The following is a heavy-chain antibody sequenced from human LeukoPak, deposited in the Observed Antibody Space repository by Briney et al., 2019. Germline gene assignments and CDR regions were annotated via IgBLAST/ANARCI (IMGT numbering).Heavy chain of an antibody. V-gene: IGHV1-69*05. CDR1: GYTFTSYG. CDR2: IIPIFGTA. CDR3: ARDRLDSSGYDY. Sequence: SVKVSCKASGYTFTSYGINWVRQAPGQGLEWMGRIIPIFGTANYAQKFQGRVTITTDESTSTAYMELSSLRSEDTAVYYCARDRLDSSGYDYWGQGTLVTVSS. J-gene: IGHJ4*02. D-gene: IGHD3-22*01.